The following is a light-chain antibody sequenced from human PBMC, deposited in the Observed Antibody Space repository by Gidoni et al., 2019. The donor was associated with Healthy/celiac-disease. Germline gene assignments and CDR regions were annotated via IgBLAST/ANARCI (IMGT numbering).Light chain of an antibody. CDR1: QSVSSY. J-gene: IGKJ3*01. CDR2: DAS. V-gene: IGKV3-11*01. CDR3: QQRSKWPTRAT. Sequence: IVLTQSPATLSLSPGERATLSCRASQSVSSYLAWYQQKPGQAPRLLIYDASNRATGIPARFSGSGSGTDFTLTISSLEPEDFAVYYCQQRSKWPTRATFGPGTKVDIK.